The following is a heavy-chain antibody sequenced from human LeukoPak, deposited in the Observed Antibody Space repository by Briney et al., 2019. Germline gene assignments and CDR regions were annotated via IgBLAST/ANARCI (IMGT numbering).Heavy chain of an antibody. CDR3: ASCPTIAFPYYSYDMDV. J-gene: IGHJ6*02. Sequence: KPGGSLRLSCAASGFTFSSYSMNWVRQAPGKGLEWVSSISSNSSYIYYADSVKGRFTISRDNAKNSLYLQMNSLRAEDTAVYYCASCPTIAFPYYSYDMDVWGQGTTVTVSS. V-gene: IGHV3-21*01. D-gene: IGHD1-26*01. CDR1: GFTFSSYS. CDR2: ISSNSSYI.